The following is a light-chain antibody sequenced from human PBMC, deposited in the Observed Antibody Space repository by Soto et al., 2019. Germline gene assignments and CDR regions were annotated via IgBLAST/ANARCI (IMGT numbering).Light chain of an antibody. CDR2: DAS. Sequence: EIALTQSPATLSLSPGERATLSCRASQSVSSYLGWYQQKPGQPPRLLIYDASNRATGTPARFSGSGSGTDFTLTISTLEPEDFAVYYCQQRSNWPLTFVGGTKVEMK. CDR1: QSVSSY. V-gene: IGKV3-11*01. J-gene: IGKJ4*01. CDR3: QQRSNWPLT.